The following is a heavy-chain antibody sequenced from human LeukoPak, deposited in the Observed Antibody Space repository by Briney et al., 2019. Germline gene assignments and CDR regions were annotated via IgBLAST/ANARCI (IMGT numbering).Heavy chain of an antibody. J-gene: IGHJ5*02. V-gene: IGHV1-69*04. Sequence: SVKVSCKASGGTFSSYAISWVRQAPGQGLEWMGRIIPILGIANYAQKFQGRVTITADKSTSTAYMELSSLRSEDTAVYYCARSHYSSSWGSWFDPWGQGTLVTVSP. CDR2: IIPILGIA. CDR3: ARSHYSSSWGSWFDP. CDR1: GGTFSSYA. D-gene: IGHD6-13*01.